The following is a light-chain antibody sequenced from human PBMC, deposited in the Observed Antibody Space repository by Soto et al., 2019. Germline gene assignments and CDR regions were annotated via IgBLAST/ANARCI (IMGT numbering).Light chain of an antibody. Sequence: DIVMTQSPDSLAVSLGEMATINCKSSQSLFYSPNNKTYLDWYQHQAGQSPKLLIYWASNRESGVPDRFSGSWSGTDFTLTIRSLQAEDVAVYACQQYYRVPQLTFGAGTKMEIK. V-gene: IGKV4-1*01. CDR2: WAS. CDR1: QSLFYSPNNKTY. J-gene: IGKJ4*02. CDR3: QQYYRVPQLT.